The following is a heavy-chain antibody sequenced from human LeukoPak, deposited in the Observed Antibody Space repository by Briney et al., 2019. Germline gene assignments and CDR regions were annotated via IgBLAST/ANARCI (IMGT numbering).Heavy chain of an antibody. D-gene: IGHD2-2*01. CDR3: ARDGLGGCSSTSCSITYSGH. J-gene: IGHJ4*02. CDR1: GVTFSSYV. CDR2: IIPIFGTA. Sequence: SVKVSCKASGVTFSSYVISWVRQAPGQGLEWMGRIIPIFGTANYAQKFQGRVTITTDESTNTAYMELSSLRSEDTAVYYCARDGLGGCSSTSCSITYSGHWGQGTLVTVSS. V-gene: IGHV1-69*05.